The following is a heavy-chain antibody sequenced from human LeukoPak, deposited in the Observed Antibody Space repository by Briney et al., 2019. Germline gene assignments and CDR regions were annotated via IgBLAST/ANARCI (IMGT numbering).Heavy chain of an antibody. CDR3: TTAIAAFNAFDI. Sequence: NPSEILSLTCAVYGGSFSGYYWSWIRQPPGKGLEWIGEINHSGSTNYNPSLKSRVTISVDTSKNQFSLKLSSVTAADTAVYYCTTAIAAFNAFDIWGQGTMVTVSS. D-gene: IGHD6-13*01. J-gene: IGHJ3*02. CDR2: INHSGST. CDR1: GGSFSGYY. V-gene: IGHV4-34*01.